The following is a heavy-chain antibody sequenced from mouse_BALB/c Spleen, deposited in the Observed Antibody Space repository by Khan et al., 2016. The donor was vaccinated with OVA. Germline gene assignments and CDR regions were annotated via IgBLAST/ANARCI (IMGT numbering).Heavy chain of an antibody. CDR2: IWGDGST. Sequence: QMQLEESGPGLVAPSQSLSITCTVSGLSLTNYGISWIRQPPGKGLEWLGVIWGDGSTNYHSALISRLSINKDNSKSQVFLKLHSLQTDDTATYYCAIIYYGYDWFTYWGQGTLVTVSA. CDR3: AIIYYGYDWFTY. V-gene: IGHV2-3*01. J-gene: IGHJ3*01. D-gene: IGHD2-2*01. CDR1: GLSLTNYG.